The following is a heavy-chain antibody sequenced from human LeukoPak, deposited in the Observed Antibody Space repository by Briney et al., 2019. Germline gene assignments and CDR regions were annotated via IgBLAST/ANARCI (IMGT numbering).Heavy chain of an antibody. CDR2: FNPEDGET. Sequence: ASVKVSCKVSGYTLTELSMHWVRQVPGKGLEWMGGFNPEDGETIYAQKFQGRVTMTEDTSIDAAYMELSSLRAEDTAVYYCGTYERIGDWGQGTLVTVSS. D-gene: IGHD2-15*01. V-gene: IGHV1-24*01. CDR1: GYTLTELS. CDR3: GTYERIGD. J-gene: IGHJ4*02.